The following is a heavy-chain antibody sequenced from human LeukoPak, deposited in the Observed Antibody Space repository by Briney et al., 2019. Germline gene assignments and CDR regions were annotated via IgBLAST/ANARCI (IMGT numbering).Heavy chain of an antibody. D-gene: IGHD2-2*01. V-gene: IGHV3-11*03. CDR1: GFTFSDYY. CDR3: ARQGSRNYFDY. J-gene: IGHJ4*02. CDR2: ISSSSSYT. Sequence: GGSLRLSCAASGFTFSDYYMSWIRQAPGKGLEWVSYISSSSSYTNYADSVKGRFTISRDNAMNSLYLQMNSLRAEDTAVYYCARQGSRNYFDYWGQGTLVTVSS.